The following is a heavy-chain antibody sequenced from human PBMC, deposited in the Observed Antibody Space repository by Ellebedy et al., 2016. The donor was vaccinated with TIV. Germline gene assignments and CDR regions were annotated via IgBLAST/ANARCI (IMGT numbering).Heavy chain of an antibody. J-gene: IGHJ3*02. Sequence: AASVKVSCKTSGYTFTSFYIHWLRQAPGQGLEWMGIIYPSGGSTSYAQKFQGRVTMTRDTSTSPVYMELSSLRSEDTAVYYCARGNHGSYHAAFDIWGQGTMVTVSS. D-gene: IGHD3-10*01. V-gene: IGHV1-46*01. CDR1: GYTFTSFY. CDR2: IYPSGGST. CDR3: ARGNHGSYHAAFDI.